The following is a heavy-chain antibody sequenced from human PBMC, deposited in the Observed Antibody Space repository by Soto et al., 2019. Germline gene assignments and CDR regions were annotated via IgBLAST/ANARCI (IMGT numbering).Heavy chain of an antibody. Sequence: QVQLVESGGGVVQPGRSLRLSCAASGFTFSSYAMHWVRQAPGKGLEWVAVISYDGSNKYYADSVKGRFTISRDNSKNTLYLQMNSLRAEDTAVYYCARVGYFDWLPPTYYYGMDVW. CDR2: ISYDGSNK. V-gene: IGHV3-30-3*01. J-gene: IGHJ6*01. CDR3: ARVGYFDWLPPTYYYGMDV. D-gene: IGHD3-9*01. CDR1: GFTFSSYA.